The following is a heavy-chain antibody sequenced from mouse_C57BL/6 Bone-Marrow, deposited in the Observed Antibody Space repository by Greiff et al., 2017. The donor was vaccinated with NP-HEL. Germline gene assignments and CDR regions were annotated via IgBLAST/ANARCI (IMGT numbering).Heavy chain of an antibody. CDR2: IYPRSGNT. J-gene: IGHJ4*01. V-gene: IGHV1-81*01. Sequence: QVQLQQSGAELARPGASVKLSCKASGYTFTSYGISWVKQRTGQGLEWIGEIYPRSGNTYYNEKFKGKATLTADKSSSTAYMKLRSLTSEDSAVYFCARERLLLRSRLAMGYWGKGTSVTVAT. CDR1: GYTFTSYG. CDR3: ARERLLLRSRLAMGY. D-gene: IGHD1-1*01.